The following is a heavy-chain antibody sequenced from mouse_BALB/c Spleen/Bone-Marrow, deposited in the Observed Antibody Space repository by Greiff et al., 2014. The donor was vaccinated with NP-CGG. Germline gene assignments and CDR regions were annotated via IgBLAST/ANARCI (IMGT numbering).Heavy chain of an antibody. D-gene: IGHD4-1*01. CDR2: IWGGGNT. V-gene: IGHV2-6-5*01. Sequence: VHLVESGPGLVAPSQSLSITCTVSGFSLTDYGVSWIRQPPGKGLEWLGVIWGGGNTYYNSTLKSRLSISKDNSKNQVFLKMNSLQTDDTAMYYCAKLNWDEGDYWGQGTTLTVSS. CDR1: GFSLTDYG. CDR3: AKLNWDEGDY. J-gene: IGHJ2*01.